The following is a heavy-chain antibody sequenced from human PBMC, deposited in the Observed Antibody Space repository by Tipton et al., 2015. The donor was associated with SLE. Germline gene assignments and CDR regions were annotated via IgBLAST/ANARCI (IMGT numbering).Heavy chain of an antibody. CDR3: ARLDARRDAFAI. J-gene: IGHJ3*02. V-gene: IGHV4-59*01. Sequence: TLSLTCTVSGGSISSYYWSWIRQPPGKGLEWIGYIYYSGSTNYNPSLKSRVTISVDTSKNQFSLKLSSVTAADTAVYYCARLDARRDAFAIWGQGTMVTVSS. CDR1: GGSISSYY. D-gene: IGHD1-1*01. CDR2: IYYSGST.